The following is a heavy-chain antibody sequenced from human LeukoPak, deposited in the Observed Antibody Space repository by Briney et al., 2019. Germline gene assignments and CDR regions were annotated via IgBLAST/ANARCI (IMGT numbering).Heavy chain of an antibody. CDR1: GGSISSYY. D-gene: IGHD4-17*01. V-gene: IGHV4-59*08. CDR2: IYYSGST. J-gene: IGHJ4*02. CDR3: ARHYGLESGADY. Sequence: SETLSLTCTVSGGSISSYYWSWIRQLPGKGLEWIGYIYYSGSTNYNPSLKSRVTISVDTSKNQFSLKLSSVTAADTAVYYCARHYGLESGADYWGQGTLVTVSS.